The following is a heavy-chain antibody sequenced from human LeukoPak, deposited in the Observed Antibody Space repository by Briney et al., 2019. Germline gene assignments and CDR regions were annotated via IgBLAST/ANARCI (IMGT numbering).Heavy chain of an antibody. Sequence: PSETLSLTCTVSGGSISSSSYYWGWIRQPPGKGLEWIGSIYYSGSTYYNPSLKSRVTISVDTSKNQFSLKLSSVTAADTAVYYCARPTAEEYCGSTSCYLGPLGYMDVWGKGTTVTVSS. CDR2: IYYSGST. D-gene: IGHD2-2*01. CDR3: ARPTAEEYCGSTSCYLGPLGYMDV. J-gene: IGHJ6*03. V-gene: IGHV4-39*01. CDR1: GGSISSSSYY.